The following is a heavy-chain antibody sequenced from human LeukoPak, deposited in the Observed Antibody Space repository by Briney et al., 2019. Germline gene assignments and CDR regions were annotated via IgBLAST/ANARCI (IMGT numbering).Heavy chain of an antibody. J-gene: IGHJ5*02. CDR3: AREGSYSSGWFNWFDP. CDR1: GYTFTSYY. CDR2: INPSGGST. Sequence: ASVKVSCKASGYTFTSYYMHWVRQAPGQGLEWMGIINPSGGSTSYAQKFQGRVTMTRDTSTSTVYMELSSLRSEDTAVYYCAREGSYSSGWFNWFDPWGQGTLVTVSS. V-gene: IGHV1-46*01. D-gene: IGHD6-19*01.